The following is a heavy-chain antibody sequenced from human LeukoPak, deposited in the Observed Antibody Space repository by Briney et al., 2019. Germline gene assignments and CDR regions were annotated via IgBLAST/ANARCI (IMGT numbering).Heavy chain of an antibody. CDR1: GYTFTSYY. CDR3: ARIGEGEAFDI. V-gene: IGHV1-46*01. D-gene: IGHD3-10*01. Sequence: ASVTVSCKASGYTFTSYYMHWVRQAPGQGLEWMGIINPSGGSTSYAQKFQGRVTMTRDTSTSTVYMELSSLRSEDTAVYYCARIGEGEAFDIWGQGTMVTVSS. J-gene: IGHJ3*02. CDR2: INPSGGST.